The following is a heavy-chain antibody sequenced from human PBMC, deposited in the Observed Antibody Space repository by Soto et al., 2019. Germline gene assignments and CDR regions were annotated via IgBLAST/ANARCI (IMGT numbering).Heavy chain of an antibody. Sequence: SETLSLTCAVYGGSFSGYYWSWIRQPPGKGLEWIGEINHSGSTNYNPSLKSRVTISVDTSKNQFSLKLSSVTAADTAVYYCARVASSSWYSPIYYYYGMDVWGQGTTVTISS. D-gene: IGHD6-13*01. V-gene: IGHV4-34*01. CDR3: ARVASSSWYSPIYYYYGMDV. CDR1: GGSFSGYY. CDR2: INHSGST. J-gene: IGHJ6*02.